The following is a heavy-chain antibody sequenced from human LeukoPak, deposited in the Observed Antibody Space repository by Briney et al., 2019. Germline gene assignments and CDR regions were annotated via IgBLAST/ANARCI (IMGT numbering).Heavy chain of an antibody. D-gene: IGHD3-10*01. CDR2: INHSGST. Sequence: GSLRLSCAASGFTFSNHAMSWVRQPPGKGLEWIGEINHSGSTNYNPSLKSRVTISVDTSKNQFSLKLSSVTAADPAVYYCARGGYYYGSGSYSFSNDYWGQGTLVTVSS. J-gene: IGHJ4*02. CDR3: ARGGYYYGSGSYSFSNDY. CDR1: GFTFSNHA. V-gene: IGHV4-34*01.